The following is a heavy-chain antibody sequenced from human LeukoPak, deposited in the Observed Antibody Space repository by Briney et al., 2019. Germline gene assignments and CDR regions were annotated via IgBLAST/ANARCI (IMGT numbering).Heavy chain of an antibody. V-gene: IGHV3-74*01. CDR1: GFTFSWYW. Sequence: GGSLRLSCAASGFTFSWYWMHWVRQAPGKGLVWVSRINSDGSSTTYADSAKGRFTISRDNAKNTLYLQMNSLRAEDTAVYYWARGHAYNGFDYWGQGNLVTVSS. CDR3: ARGHAYNGFDY. J-gene: IGHJ4*02. D-gene: IGHD5-24*01. CDR2: INSDGSST.